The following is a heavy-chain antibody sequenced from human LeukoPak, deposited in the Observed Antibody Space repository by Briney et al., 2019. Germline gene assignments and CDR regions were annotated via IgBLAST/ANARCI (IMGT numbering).Heavy chain of an antibody. CDR3: AKDGAPYCSGGSCQPYYFDY. Sequence: PGGSLRLSCAASGFTFSSYAMSWVRQAPGKGLEWVSAISGSGGSTYYADSVKGRFTISRDNSKNTLYLQMNSLRAEDTAVYYCAKDGAPYCSGGSCQPYYFDYWGQGTLVTVSS. CDR2: ISGSGGST. J-gene: IGHJ4*02. CDR1: GFTFSSYA. V-gene: IGHV3-23*01. D-gene: IGHD2-15*01.